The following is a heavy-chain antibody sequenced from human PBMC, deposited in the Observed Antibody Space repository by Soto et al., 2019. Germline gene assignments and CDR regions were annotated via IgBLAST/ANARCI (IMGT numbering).Heavy chain of an antibody. CDR1: GYTFTSYY. J-gene: IGHJ4*02. Sequence: VASVTVSCKASGYTFTSYYMRWVRQAPGQGLEWMGIINPSGDSTSYAQKFQGRVTMTRDTSTSTVYMELSSLRSEDTAVYYCARSYYDYVWGSYRSAHFDYWGQGTLVSVSS. CDR3: ARSYYDYVWGSYRSAHFDY. D-gene: IGHD3-16*02. CDR2: INPSGDST. V-gene: IGHV1-46*01.